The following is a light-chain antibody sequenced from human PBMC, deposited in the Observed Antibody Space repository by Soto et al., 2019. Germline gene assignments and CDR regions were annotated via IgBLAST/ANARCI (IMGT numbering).Light chain of an antibody. V-gene: IGLV2-23*01. CDR2: EGS. J-gene: IGLJ2*01. Sequence: QSVLTQPASVSGSPGQSITSSCTGTSSDVGRYNLVSWYQQHPGKAPKLMIYEGSKRPSGVSNRFSGSKSGNTASLTISGLQAEDEADSYCCSYAGSSTLVFGGGTQLTVL. CDR1: SSDVGRYNL. CDR3: CSYAGSSTLV.